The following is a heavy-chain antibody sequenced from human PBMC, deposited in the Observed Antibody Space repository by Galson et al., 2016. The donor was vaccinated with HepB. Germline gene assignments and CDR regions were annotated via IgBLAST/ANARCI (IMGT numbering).Heavy chain of an antibody. V-gene: IGHV1-69*13. CDR1: GGTFSSYA. Sequence: SVKVSCKASGGTFSSYAISWVRQAPGQGLQWMGGIIPIFNTANYPQRFQDRVSITADDSASTVYMELSSLRSEDTAVYYCARDRTDYYHSSGYYEFDIWGQGTMVTVSS. D-gene: IGHD3-22*01. CDR2: IIPIFNTA. CDR3: ARDRTDYYHSSGYYEFDI. J-gene: IGHJ3*02.